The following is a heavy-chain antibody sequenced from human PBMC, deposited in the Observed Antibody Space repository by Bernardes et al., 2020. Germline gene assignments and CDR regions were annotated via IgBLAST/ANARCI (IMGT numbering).Heavy chain of an antibody. CDR1: GFTFSSYW. V-gene: IGHV3-7*01. CDR3: ARAGELRYFDWPYQLFDY. J-gene: IGHJ4*02. CDR2: IKQDGSEK. D-gene: IGHD3-9*01. Sequence: GSLRLSCAASGFTFSSYWMSWVRQAPGKGLEWVANIKQDGSEKYYVDSVKGRFTISRDNAKNSLYLQMNSLRAEDTAVYYCARAGELRYFDWPYQLFDYWGQGTLVTVSS.